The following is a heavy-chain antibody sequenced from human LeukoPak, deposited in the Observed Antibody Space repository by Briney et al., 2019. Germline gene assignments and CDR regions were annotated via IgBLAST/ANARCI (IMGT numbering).Heavy chain of an antibody. CDR1: GGSISSGSYY. V-gene: IGHV4-61*02. Sequence: SETLSLPCTFSGGSISSGSYYWSWIRQPAGKGLEWIGRIYTSGSTNYNPSLKSRVTISVDTSNNQFSLKLSSVTAADTAVYYCARGRIAARPYYYYYMDVWGKGTTVTVSS. CDR2: IYTSGST. CDR3: ARGRIAARPYYYYYMDV. J-gene: IGHJ6*03. D-gene: IGHD6-6*01.